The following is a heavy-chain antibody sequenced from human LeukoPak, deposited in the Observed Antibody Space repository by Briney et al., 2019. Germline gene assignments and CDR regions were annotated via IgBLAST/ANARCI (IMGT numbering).Heavy chain of an antibody. CDR1: GGSISSGDYY. V-gene: IGHV4-39*01. CDR3: AKSGFKTLDY. CDR2: IYSSGST. J-gene: IGHJ4*02. Sequence: PSETLSLTCTVSGGSISSGDYYRSWIRQPPGKGLEWIGSIYSSGSTYYSPSLKSRVTISVDTSKNQFSLKLSSVTAADTAVYYCAKSGFKTLDYWGQGTLVTVSS. D-gene: IGHD5-12*01.